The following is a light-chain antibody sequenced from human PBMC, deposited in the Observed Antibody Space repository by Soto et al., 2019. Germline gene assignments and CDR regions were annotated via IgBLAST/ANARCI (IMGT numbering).Light chain of an antibody. CDR3: HQRSNWPTIT. CDR2: ATS. CDR1: QSVSSIY. J-gene: IGKJ5*01. Sequence: VVAQSQGAVSLSPGERATLSCRSSQSVSSIYFAWYQQKPGQAPSLLLYATSSRATGIPDRFSGSGSGTDFTITISSLEPEDFAVYYCHQRSNWPTITFGQGTRLEIK. V-gene: IGKV3D-20*02.